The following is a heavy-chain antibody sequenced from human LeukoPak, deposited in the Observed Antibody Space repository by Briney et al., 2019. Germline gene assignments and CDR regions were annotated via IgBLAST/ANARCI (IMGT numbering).Heavy chain of an antibody. D-gene: IGHD5-24*01. CDR3: AREGDDYDASDI. V-gene: IGHV3-30*04. CDR2: ISYDGSNK. J-gene: IGHJ3*02. CDR1: GFTFSSYA. Sequence: PGRSLRLSCAASGFTFSSYAMHWVRQAPGKGLEWVAVISYDGSNKYYADSVKGRFTISRDNSKNTLYLQMNSLRAEDTAVYYCAREGDDYDASDIWGQGTMVTVSS.